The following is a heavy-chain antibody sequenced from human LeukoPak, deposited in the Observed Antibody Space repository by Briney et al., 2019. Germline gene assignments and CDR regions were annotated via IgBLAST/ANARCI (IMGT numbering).Heavy chain of an antibody. CDR3: AAGWAYGNYYFDY. CDR2: IYYSGST. V-gene: IGHV4-59*08. J-gene: IGHJ4*02. D-gene: IGHD3-9*01. CDR1: GGSISSYY. Sequence: SETLSLTCTVSGGSISSYYWSWIRQPPGKGLEWIGYIYYSGSTNYNPSLKSRVTISVDTSKNQFSLKLSSVTAADTAVYYCAAGWAYGNYYFDYWGQGTLVTVSS.